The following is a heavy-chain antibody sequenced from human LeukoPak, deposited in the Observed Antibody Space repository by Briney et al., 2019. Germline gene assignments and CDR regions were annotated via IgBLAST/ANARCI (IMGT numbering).Heavy chain of an antibody. J-gene: IGHJ4*02. CDR2: IKGDGSEK. D-gene: IGHD3/OR15-3a*01. CDR3: ARDWTDVNGVGRALDY. Sequence: GGSLRLSCAASGFTFSNYWMGWVRQAPGKGLEWVANIKGDGSEKKYVDSVEGRFTISRDNAKNSLYLQMNSLRAEDTALYYCARDWTDVNGVGRALDYWGQGTLVTVSS. V-gene: IGHV3-7*01. CDR1: GFTFSNYW.